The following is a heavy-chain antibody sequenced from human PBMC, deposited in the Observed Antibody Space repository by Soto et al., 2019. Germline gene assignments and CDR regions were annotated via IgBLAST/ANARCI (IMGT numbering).Heavy chain of an antibody. D-gene: IGHD3-22*01. J-gene: IGHJ4*02. CDR2: IYYSGST. V-gene: IGHV4-59*08. Sequence: PSETLSLTCTVSGGSISSYYWSWIRQPPGKGLEWIGYIYYSGSTNYNPSLKSRVTISVDTSKNQFSLKLSSVTAADTAVYYCARLSPYYDSSGYYPTYFDYWGQGTLVTVSS. CDR1: GGSISSYY. CDR3: ARLSPYYDSSGYYPTYFDY.